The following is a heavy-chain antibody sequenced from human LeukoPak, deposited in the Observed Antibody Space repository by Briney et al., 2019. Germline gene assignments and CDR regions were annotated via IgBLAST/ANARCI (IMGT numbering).Heavy chain of an antibody. D-gene: IGHD6-19*01. Sequence: AGSLRLSCAASGFTFSSYSMNWVRQAPGKGLEWVSSISSSSSYIYHADSVKGRATTSRDNAKNSLYLQMNSLRAEDTAVYYCATPGPNPIHFVSSGSSPNWFDPWGQGTLVTVSS. CDR2: ISSSSSYI. CDR3: ATPGPNPIHFVSSGSSPNWFDP. CDR1: GFTFSSYS. V-gene: IGHV3-21*06. J-gene: IGHJ5*02.